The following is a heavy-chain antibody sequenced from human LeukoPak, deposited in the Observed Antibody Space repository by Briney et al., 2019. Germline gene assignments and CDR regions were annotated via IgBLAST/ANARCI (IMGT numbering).Heavy chain of an antibody. CDR1: GGTFSSYA. J-gene: IGHJ6*03. D-gene: IGHD2-15*01. CDR2: IIPIFGTA. CDR3: AESRGYCSGGSCRNYYMDV. V-gene: IGHV1-69*05. Sequence: SVKVSCKASGGTFSSYAISWVRQAPGQGLEWMRGIIPIFGTANYAQKFQGRVTITTDESTSTAYMELSSLRSEDTAVYYCAESRGYCSGGSCRNYYMDVWGKGTTVTVSS.